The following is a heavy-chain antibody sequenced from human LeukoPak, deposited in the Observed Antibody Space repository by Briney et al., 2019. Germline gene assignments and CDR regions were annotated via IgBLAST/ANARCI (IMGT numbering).Heavy chain of an antibody. CDR2: IYYSGST. CDR1: GGSISSSSYY. D-gene: IGHD3/OR15-3a*01. V-gene: IGHV4-39*01. Sequence: SETLSLTCTVSGGSISSSSYYWGWIRQPPGKGLEWIGSIYYSGSTYYNPSLKSRVTISVDTSKNQFSLKLSSVAAADTAVYYCARQIATGYYTYWGQGTLVTVSS. J-gene: IGHJ4*02. CDR3: ARQIATGYYTY.